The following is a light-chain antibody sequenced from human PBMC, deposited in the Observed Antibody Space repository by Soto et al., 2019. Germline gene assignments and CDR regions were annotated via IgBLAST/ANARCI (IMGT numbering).Light chain of an antibody. V-gene: IGKV3-11*01. CDR3: QQRSDWPIT. J-gene: IGKJ5*01. CDR2: DAS. Sequence: EFVLTQSPATLSLSPGERATLSCRASQSVGSYLVWYQHKPGQAPRLLIYDASNRATGIPARFSGSGSGTDFTLTISRLEPEDFAVYFWQQRSDWPITFGQGTRLDMK. CDR1: QSVGSY.